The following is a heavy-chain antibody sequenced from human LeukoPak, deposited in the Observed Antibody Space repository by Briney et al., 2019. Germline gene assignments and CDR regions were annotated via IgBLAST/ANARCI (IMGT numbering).Heavy chain of an antibody. J-gene: IGHJ4*02. CDR2: IRSKAYGGTT. CDR1: GFTFGDYG. CDR3: TRDRGSYHLDY. D-gene: IGHD1-26*01. Sequence: GRSLRLSCSASGFTFGDYGISWVRQAPGKGLERVGFIRSKAYGGTTEYAASVKGRFTISRDDSKSIAYLQMNSLKTEDTGVYYCTRDRGSYHLDYWGQGTLVTVSS. V-gene: IGHV3-49*04.